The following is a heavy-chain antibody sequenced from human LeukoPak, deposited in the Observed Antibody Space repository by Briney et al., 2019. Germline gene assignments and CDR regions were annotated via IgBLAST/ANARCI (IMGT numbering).Heavy chain of an antibody. D-gene: IGHD5-18*01. CDR3: AREGGVDTAMGLFDY. Sequence: SVKVSCKVSGYTLTELSMHWVRQAPGQGLEWMGGIIPIFGTANYAQKFQGRVTITADKSTSTAYMELSSLRSEDTAVYYCAREGGVDTAMGLFDYWGQGTLVTVSS. CDR1: GYTLTELS. V-gene: IGHV1-69*06. J-gene: IGHJ4*02. CDR2: IIPIFGTA.